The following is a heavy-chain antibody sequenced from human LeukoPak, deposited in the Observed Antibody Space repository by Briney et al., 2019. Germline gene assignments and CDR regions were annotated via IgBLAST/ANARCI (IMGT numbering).Heavy chain of an antibody. J-gene: IGHJ4*02. CDR2: INHSGST. V-gene: IGHV4-34*01. Sequence: SETLSLTCAVYGGSFSGYYWSWLRQPPGKGLEGIGEINHSGSTNYNPSLKSRVTISVDPSKNQFSLQLSSVTAADTAVYYCAREAGYSYGKIDYWGQGTLVTVSS. CDR3: AREAGYSYGKIDY. CDR1: GGSFSGYY. D-gene: IGHD5-18*01.